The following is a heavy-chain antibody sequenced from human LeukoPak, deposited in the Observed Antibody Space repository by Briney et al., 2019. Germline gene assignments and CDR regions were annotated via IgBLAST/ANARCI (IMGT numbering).Heavy chain of an antibody. CDR1: GGTFSSYA. CDR3: ARSLLRYYYYYMDV. J-gene: IGHJ6*03. D-gene: IGHD2-15*01. CDR2: IIPIFGTA. V-gene: IGHV1-69*05. Sequence: ASVKVSCKASGGTFSSYAISWVRQAPGQGLEWMGGIIPIFGTANYAQKFQGRVTITTDESTSTAYMELSSLRSEDTAVYYCARSLLRYYYYYMDVWGKGTTVTVSS.